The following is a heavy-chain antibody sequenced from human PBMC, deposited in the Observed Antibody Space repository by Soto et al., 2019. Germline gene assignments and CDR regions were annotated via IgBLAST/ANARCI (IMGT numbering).Heavy chain of an antibody. CDR1: GYSFTSYW. CDR2: IDPSDSYT. Sequence: PGEALKISCKGSGYSFTSYWISWVRQMPGKGLEWMGRIDPSDSYTNYSPSFQGHVTISADKSISTAYLQWSSLKASDTALYYCARCVERSDVTYYYFWGGPKDWFDSWGRGTLVIVSS. J-gene: IGHJ5*01. CDR3: ARCVERSDVTYYYFWGGPKDWFDS. V-gene: IGHV5-10-1*01. D-gene: IGHD3-3*01.